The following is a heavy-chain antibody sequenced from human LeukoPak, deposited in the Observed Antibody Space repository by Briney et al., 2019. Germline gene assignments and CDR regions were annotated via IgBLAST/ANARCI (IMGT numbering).Heavy chain of an antibody. CDR1: GFTFSSYW. V-gene: IGHV3-7*04. CDR3: ARGCSSTSCYGNNWFDP. D-gene: IGHD2-2*01. J-gene: IGHJ5*02. Sequence: PGGSLRLSCAASGFTFSSYWMSWVRQAPGKGLEWVANIKQDGSEKYYVDSVKGRFTISRDNAKNSLYLQMNSLRAEDTAVYYCARGCSSTSCYGNNWFDPWGQGTLVTVSS. CDR2: IKQDGSEK.